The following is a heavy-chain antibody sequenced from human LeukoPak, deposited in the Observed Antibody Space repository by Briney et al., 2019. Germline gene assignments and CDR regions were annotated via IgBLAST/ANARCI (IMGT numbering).Heavy chain of an antibody. J-gene: IGHJ4*02. D-gene: IGHD6-19*01. CDR1: GGSISSSSYY. CDR3: ARGTPNRYSSGWYCDY. V-gene: IGHV4-39*07. Sequence: SETLSLTCTVSGGSISSSSYYWGWIRQPPGKGLEWIGSIYYSGSTYYNPSLKSRVTISVDTSKSQFSLKLSSVTAADTAVYYCARGTPNRYSSGWYCDYWGQGTLVTVSS. CDR2: IYYSGST.